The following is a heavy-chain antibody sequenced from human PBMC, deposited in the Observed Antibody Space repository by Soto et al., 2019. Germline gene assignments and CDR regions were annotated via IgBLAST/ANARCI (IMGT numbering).Heavy chain of an antibody. Sequence: SETLSLTCAVYGGSFSGYYWSWIRQPPGKGLEWIGEINHSGSTNYNPSLKSRVTISVETSKNQFSLKLSSVTAADTAVYYCARGAFGYSYGYPLFDYWGQGTLVTVSS. CDR3: ARGAFGYSYGYPLFDY. D-gene: IGHD5-18*01. J-gene: IGHJ4*02. CDR1: GGSFSGYY. V-gene: IGHV4-34*01. CDR2: INHSGST.